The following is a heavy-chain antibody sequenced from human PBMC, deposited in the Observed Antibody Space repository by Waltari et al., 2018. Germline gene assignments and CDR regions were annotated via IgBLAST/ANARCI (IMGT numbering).Heavy chain of an antibody. Sequence: QLQLQESGPGLVKPSETLSLTCTVSGGSISSRSYYSGWIRQPHGKGLEWIGSIYYSGSTYYNPSLKSRVTISVDTSKNQFSLKLSSVTAADTAVYYCARDSQWLSPYYFDYWGQGTLVTVSS. J-gene: IGHJ4*02. CDR1: GGSISSRSYY. CDR3: ARDSQWLSPYYFDY. V-gene: IGHV4-39*07. D-gene: IGHD6-19*01. CDR2: IYYSGST.